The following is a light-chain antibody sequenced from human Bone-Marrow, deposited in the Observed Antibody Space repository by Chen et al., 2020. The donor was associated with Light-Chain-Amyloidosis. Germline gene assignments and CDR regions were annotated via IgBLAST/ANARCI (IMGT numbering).Light chain of an antibody. Sequence: QSALTQPASVSGSPGQSITISCTGTSSDVGRYKYVSWYQQFPGKAPNLMIYEVSNRPSGVSNRFSGSKSGNTASLTISGLQADDEADYYCSSFTGSGTVFGGGTKVTVL. CDR1: SSDVGRYKY. J-gene: IGLJ2*01. CDR3: SSFTGSGTV. V-gene: IGLV2-14*01. CDR2: EVS.